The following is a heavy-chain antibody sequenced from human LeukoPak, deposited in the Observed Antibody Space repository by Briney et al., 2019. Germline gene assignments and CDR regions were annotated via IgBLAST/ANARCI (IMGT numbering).Heavy chain of an antibody. J-gene: IGHJ6*03. CDR2: INAGNGNT. CDR1: GYTFTSYG. Sequence: ASVKVSCKASGYTFTSYGISWVRQAPGQRLEWMGWINAGNGNTKYSQEFQGRVTITRDTSASTAYMELSSLRSEDMAVYYCARGWYYGSGSSGYYYYMDVWGKGTTVTVSS. CDR3: ARGWYYGSGSSGYYYYMDV. V-gene: IGHV1-3*03. D-gene: IGHD3-10*01.